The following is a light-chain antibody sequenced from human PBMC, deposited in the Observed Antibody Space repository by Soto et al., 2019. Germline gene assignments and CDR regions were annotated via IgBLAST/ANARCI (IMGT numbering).Light chain of an antibody. CDR2: GAS. CDR1: QSVSSSY. V-gene: IGKV3-20*01. J-gene: IGKJ2*01. Sequence: EIVLTQSPGTLSLPPGERATLSCRASQSVSSSYLAWYQQKPGQAPRLLIYGASSRATGIPDRFSGSGSGTDFTLTISRLEPEDFAVYYCQQYGSSFMYTFGQGTKLEIK. CDR3: QQYGSSFMYT.